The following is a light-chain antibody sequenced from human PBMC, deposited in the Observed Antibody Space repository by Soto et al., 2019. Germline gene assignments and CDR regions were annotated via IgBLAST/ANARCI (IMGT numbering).Light chain of an antibody. V-gene: IGKV3-20*01. Sequence: EIVLTQSPGTLSLSPGERATLSCRATQSVGGNSLAWYQHKPGQTPRLLIFGASERAAGIPDRFSGSGSGADLTLTISRLEPEDFAVYCCQQFGRPPFAFGPGTIVDVK. J-gene: IGKJ3*01. CDR1: QSVGGNS. CDR2: GAS. CDR3: QQFGRPPFA.